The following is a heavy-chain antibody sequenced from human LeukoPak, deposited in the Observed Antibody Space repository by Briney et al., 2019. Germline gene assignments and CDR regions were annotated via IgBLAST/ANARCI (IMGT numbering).Heavy chain of an antibody. D-gene: IGHD1-26*01. CDR3: ARAGRWEGRPHAFDI. CDR1: GGSISSYY. J-gene: IGHJ3*02. CDR2: IYYSGST. V-gene: IGHV4-59*01. Sequence: SETLSLTCTVSGGSISSYYWSWIRQPPGKGLEWMGYIYYSGSTNYNPSLKRRVTISVGTSKSQFSLTLTSVTAADTALYYCARAGRWEGRPHAFDIWGQGTMVTVSS.